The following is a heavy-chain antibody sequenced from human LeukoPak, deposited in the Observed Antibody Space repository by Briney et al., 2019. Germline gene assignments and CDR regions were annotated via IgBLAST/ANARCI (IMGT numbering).Heavy chain of an antibody. CDR2: IYHSGST. CDR3: ARGPTMVIAAPDFDY. D-gene: IGHD6-13*01. Sequence: SETLSLTCTVSGGSISSGGYYWSWIRQPPGKGLEWIGYIYHSGSTYCNPSLKSRVTISVDRSKNQFSLKLSSVTAADTAVYYCARGPTMVIAAPDFDYWGQGTLVTVSS. CDR1: GGSISSGGYY. V-gene: IGHV4-30-2*01. J-gene: IGHJ4*02.